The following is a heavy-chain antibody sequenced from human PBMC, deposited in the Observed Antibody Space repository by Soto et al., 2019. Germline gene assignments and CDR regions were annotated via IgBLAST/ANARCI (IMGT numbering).Heavy chain of an antibody. V-gene: IGHV4-34*01. Sequence: SETLSLTCAVYGGSFSGYYWTWIRQPAGTGLEWIGEINHSGSTNYNPSLKSRVTISVDTSKNQFSLKLTSVTAADTAVYYCARDKITGLFDYWGQGTLVTVSS. CDR3: ARDKITGLFDY. CDR2: INHSGST. J-gene: IGHJ4*02. CDR1: GGSFSGYY. D-gene: IGHD2-8*02.